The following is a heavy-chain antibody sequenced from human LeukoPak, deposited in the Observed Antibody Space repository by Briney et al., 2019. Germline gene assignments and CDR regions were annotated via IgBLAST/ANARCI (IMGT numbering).Heavy chain of an antibody. V-gene: IGHV3-23*01. D-gene: IGHD3-22*01. CDR2: ISGSGGST. Sequence: AGGSLRLSCAASGFTFSSYGMSWVRQAPGKGLEWVSAISGSGGSTYYADSVKGRFTISRDNSKNTLYLQMNSLRAEDTAVYYCAKDRQARGSSGYYSGVNFDFWGQGALVTVSS. CDR3: AKDRQARGSSGYYSGVNFDF. CDR1: GFTFSSYG. J-gene: IGHJ4*02.